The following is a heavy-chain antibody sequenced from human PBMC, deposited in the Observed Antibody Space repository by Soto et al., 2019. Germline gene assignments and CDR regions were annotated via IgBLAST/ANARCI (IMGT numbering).Heavy chain of an antibody. Sequence: SVKVSCKASGGTFSSYTISWVRQAPGQGLEWMGRIIPILGIANYAQKFQGRVTITADKSTSTAYMELSSLRSEDTAVYYCARDHWQLRETGPDWFDPWGQGTLVTVSS. CDR3: ARDHWQLRETGPDWFDP. J-gene: IGHJ5*02. CDR2: IIPILGIA. D-gene: IGHD6-6*01. V-gene: IGHV1-69*04. CDR1: GGTFSSYT.